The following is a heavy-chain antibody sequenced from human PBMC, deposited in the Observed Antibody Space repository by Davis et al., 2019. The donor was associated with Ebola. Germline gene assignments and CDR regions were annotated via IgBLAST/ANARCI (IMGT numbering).Heavy chain of an antibody. CDR3: VSGDGRGSSYDMDV. Sequence: GESLKISCAASGFTVSSNYMSWVRQAPGKGLVWVSRINSDGSSTSYADSVKGRFTISRDNAKNSLFMQMNSLRAEETAVYYCVSGDGRGSSYDMDVWGQGTTVTVSS. J-gene: IGHJ6*02. D-gene: IGHD3-3*01. CDR1: GFTVSSNY. CDR2: INSDGSST. V-gene: IGHV3-74*01.